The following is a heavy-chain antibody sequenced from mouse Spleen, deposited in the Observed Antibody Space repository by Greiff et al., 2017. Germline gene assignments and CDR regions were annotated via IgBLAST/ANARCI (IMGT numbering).Heavy chain of an antibody. Sequence: VKLMESGPGLVAPSQSLSITCTVSGFSLTSYAISWVRQPPGKGLEWLGVIWTGGGTNYNSALKSRLSISKDNSKSQVFLKMNSLQTDDTARYYCARESYDYLLYYYAMDYWGQGTSVTVSS. CDR1: GFSLTSYA. J-gene: IGHJ4*01. D-gene: IGHD2-4*01. CDR2: IWTGGGT. V-gene: IGHV2-9-1*01. CDR3: ARESYDYLLYYYAMDY.